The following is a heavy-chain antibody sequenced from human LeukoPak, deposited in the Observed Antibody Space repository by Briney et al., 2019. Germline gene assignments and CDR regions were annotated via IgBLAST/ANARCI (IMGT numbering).Heavy chain of an antibody. V-gene: IGHV3-33*01. Sequence: GRSLRLSCAASGFTFSSYGVHWVRQAPGKGLEWVAVIWYDGSNEYYADSVKGRFTISRDNSKNTLYLQMNSLRAEDTAVYYCAREVRGYLGDWFDPRGQGTLVTVSS. CDR3: AREVRGYLGDWFDP. D-gene: IGHD3-10*01. J-gene: IGHJ5*02. CDR2: IWYDGSNE. CDR1: GFTFSSYG.